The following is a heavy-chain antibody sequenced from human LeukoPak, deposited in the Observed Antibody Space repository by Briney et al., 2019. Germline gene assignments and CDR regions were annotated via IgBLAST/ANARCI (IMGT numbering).Heavy chain of an antibody. V-gene: IGHV3-7*01. D-gene: IGHD6-13*01. CDR3: ASGRQLGY. Sequence: GGSLRLSCAASGFNFSNYWMSWGRQAPGKGLEWVANIKEDGSEKYYVDSVKGRFTIFRDNAKNSLYLQMNSLRAEDTAVYYCASGRQLGYWGQGTRVTVSS. CDR2: IKEDGSEK. J-gene: IGHJ4*02. CDR1: GFNFSNYW.